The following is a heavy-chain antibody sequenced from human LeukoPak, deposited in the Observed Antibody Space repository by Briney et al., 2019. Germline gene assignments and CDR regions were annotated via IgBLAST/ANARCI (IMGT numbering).Heavy chain of an antibody. CDR2: IYYSGDT. V-gene: IGHV4-59*08. CDR1: GGSMRGYY. J-gene: IGHJ5*02. CDR3: ARQAMYSSGWYRGNWFDP. Sequence: SETLFLTCTVSGGSMRGYYWSWIRQPPGKGLEWIGYIYYSGDTNYNPSLKSRVTISVDTSKNQFSLKLSSVTAADTAVYYCARQAMYSSGWYRGNWFDPWGQGTLVTVSS. D-gene: IGHD6-19*01.